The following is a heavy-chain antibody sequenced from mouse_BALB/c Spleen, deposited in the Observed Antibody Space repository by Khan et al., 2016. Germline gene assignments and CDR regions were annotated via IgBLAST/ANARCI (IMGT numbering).Heavy chain of an antibody. CDR3: ARPDYGSSRGFAY. V-gene: IGHV9-3-1*01. CDR2: INTYTGDP. D-gene: IGHD1-1*01. Sequence: QIQLVQSGPELKKPGETVRISCKASGYTFTNYGMNWVKQAPGKGLKWMGWINTYTGDPTYADDFKGRFAFSLDTSASTAYLQINNLKNEDTATYCCARPDYGSSRGFAYWGQGTLVTVSA. CDR1: GYTFTNYG. J-gene: IGHJ3*01.